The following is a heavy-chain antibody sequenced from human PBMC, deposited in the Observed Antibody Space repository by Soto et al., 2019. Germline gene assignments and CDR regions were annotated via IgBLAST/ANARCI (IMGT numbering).Heavy chain of an antibody. CDR3: AREVFEVVPTPIRAYSHGMDV. D-gene: IGHD2-2*02. J-gene: IGHJ6*02. V-gene: IGHV3-48*01. CDR2: ISSRSSTI. CDR1: GFSFSTYN. Sequence: PGGSLRLSCAASGFSFSTYNMNWVRQAPGRGLEWVSYISSRSSTIYHADSVKGRFTISRDNSKNTLYLQMNSLSVEDTAVYYCAREVFEVVPTPIRAYSHGMDVWGQGTTVTVSS.